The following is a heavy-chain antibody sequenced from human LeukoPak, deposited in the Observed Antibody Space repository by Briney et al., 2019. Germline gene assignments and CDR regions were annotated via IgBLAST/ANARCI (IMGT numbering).Heavy chain of an antibody. CDR3: ARGGVCSSTSCYNDY. D-gene: IGHD2-2*01. CDR2: IWYDGSNQ. CDR1: GFTFSTYG. V-gene: IGHV3-33*01. J-gene: IGHJ4*02. Sequence: GGSLRLSCAASGFTFSTYGMHWVRQAPGKGLEWVAVIWYDGSNQYYADWVKGRFTISRDNSKNALFLQMNSLRAEDTAVYYCARGGVCSSTSCYNDYWGQGTLVTVSS.